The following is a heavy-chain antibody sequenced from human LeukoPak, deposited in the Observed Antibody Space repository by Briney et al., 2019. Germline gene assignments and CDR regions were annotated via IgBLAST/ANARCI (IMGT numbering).Heavy chain of an antibody. V-gene: IGHV3-30-3*01. CDR2: ISYDGSNK. D-gene: IGHD3-10*01. Sequence: GGSLRLSCAASGFTFSSYAMHRVRQAPGKGLEWVAVISYDGSNKYYADSVKGRFTISRDNSKNTLYLQMNSLTVEDTAVYYCAKDRGGNPNWFSDVWGRGTLVAVSS. J-gene: IGHJ2*01. CDR3: AKDRGGNPNWFSDV. CDR1: GFTFSSYA.